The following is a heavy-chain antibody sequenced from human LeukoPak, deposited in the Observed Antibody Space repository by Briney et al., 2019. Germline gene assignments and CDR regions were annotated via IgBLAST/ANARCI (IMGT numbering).Heavy chain of an antibody. D-gene: IGHD1-26*01. CDR3: ASRPVEGSI. J-gene: IGHJ4*02. CDR1: VFTFSDYY. V-gene: IGHV3-11*04. CDR2: ISSSGSTI. Sequence: GGSLRLSCAASVFTFSDYYTSWIRQAPGPGLGWVSYISSSGSTIYYADSVKGRFTISRDNAKNSLYLQMNSLRAEDTAVYYCASRPVEGSIWGQGTLVTVSS.